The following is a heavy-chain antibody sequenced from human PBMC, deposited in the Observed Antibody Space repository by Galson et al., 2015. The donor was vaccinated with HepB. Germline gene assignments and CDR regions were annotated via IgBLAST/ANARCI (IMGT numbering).Heavy chain of an antibody. CDR3: ARWGEHIVGATSELLVSPDWYFDL. CDR2: IIPIFGTA. Sequence: SVKVSCKASGGTFSSYAISWVRQAPGQGLEWMGGIIPIFGTANYAQKFQGRVTITADESTSTAYMELSSLRSEDTAVYYCARWGEHIVGATSELLVSPDWYFDLWGRGTLVTVSS. D-gene: IGHD1-26*01. J-gene: IGHJ2*01. V-gene: IGHV1-69*13. CDR1: GGTFSSYA.